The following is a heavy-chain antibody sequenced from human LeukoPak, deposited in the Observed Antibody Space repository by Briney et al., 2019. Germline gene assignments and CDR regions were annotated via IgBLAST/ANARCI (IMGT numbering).Heavy chain of an antibody. CDR3: ARDILDSSGYYYASP. CDR1: GYTFTGYY. CDR2: INPNSGGT. D-gene: IGHD3-22*01. Sequence: ASVKVSCKASGYTFTGYYMHWVRQAPGQGLEWMGWINPNSGGTNYAQKFQGRVTMTRDTSISTAYMELSRLRSDDTAVYYCARDILDSSGYYYASPWGQGTLVTVSS. V-gene: IGHV1-2*02. J-gene: IGHJ5*02.